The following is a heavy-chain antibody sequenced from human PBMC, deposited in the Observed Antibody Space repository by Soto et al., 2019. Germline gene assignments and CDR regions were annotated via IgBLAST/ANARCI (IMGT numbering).Heavy chain of an antibody. CDR2: IYTSGST. D-gene: IGHD2-15*01. V-gene: IGHV4-4*07. Sequence: PSETLSLTCTVSGGSISGYYWSWIRQPAGKGLEWIGRIYTSGSTNYNPSLKSRVTMSVDTSKNQFSLKLSSVTAADTAVYYCARERLVVAATRYYYYYGMDVWGQGTTVTVSS. CDR1: GGSISGYY. CDR3: ARERLVVAATRYYYYYGMDV. J-gene: IGHJ6*02.